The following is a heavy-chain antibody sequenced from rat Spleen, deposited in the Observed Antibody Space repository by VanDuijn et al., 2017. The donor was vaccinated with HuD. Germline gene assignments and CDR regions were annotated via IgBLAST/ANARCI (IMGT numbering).Heavy chain of an antibody. CDR3: ARWNMDSTDYYHYFDY. D-gene: IGHD1-6*01. V-gene: IGHV5-25*01. CDR2: INTGGGNT. Sequence: EVQLVESGGGSVQPGRSMRLSCTASGFTFSNYCMTWVRQAPTGSLDWVASINTGGGNTYYRESVKGRSTISRDDAKGTLYLQVDSLRSEDTATYYCARWNMDSTDYYHYFDYWGQGVMVTVSS. CDR1: GFTFSNYC. J-gene: IGHJ2*01.